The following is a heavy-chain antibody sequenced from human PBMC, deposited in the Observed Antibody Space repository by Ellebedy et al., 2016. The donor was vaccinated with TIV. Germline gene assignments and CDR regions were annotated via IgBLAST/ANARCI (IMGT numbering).Heavy chain of an antibody. CDR1: GFTFSLNW. CDR3: ARDPDAFGDQYFDL. CDR2: IKEDGSEE. J-gene: IGHJ5*01. D-gene: IGHD3-10*01. Sequence: GESLKISCAASGFTFSLNWMYWVRQAPGKGLEWVANIKEDGSEEYYVDSVKGRFTISRDNSKNTLDLQMNNLRTEDTAVYYCARDPDAFGDQYFDLWGQGTLVIVSS. V-gene: IGHV3-7*01.